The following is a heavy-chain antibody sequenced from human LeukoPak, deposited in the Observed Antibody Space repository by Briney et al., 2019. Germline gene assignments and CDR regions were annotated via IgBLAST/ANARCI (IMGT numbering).Heavy chain of an antibody. J-gene: IGHJ4*02. CDR1: GGSISSYY. CDR3: ARHPDTAMDSYYFDY. CDR2: IYYSGST. Sequence: SETLSLTCTVSGGSISSYYWSWIRQPPGKGLEWIGYIYYSGSTNYNPSLKSRVTISVDTSKNQFSLKLSSVTAADTAVYYCARHPDTAMDSYYFDYWGQGTLVTASS. D-gene: IGHD5-18*01. V-gene: IGHV4-59*08.